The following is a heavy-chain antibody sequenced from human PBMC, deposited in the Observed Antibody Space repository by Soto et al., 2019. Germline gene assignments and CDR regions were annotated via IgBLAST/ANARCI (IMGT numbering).Heavy chain of an antibody. V-gene: IGHV3-21*06. CDR2: FRSSTNYI. Sequence: EVQLVESGGGLVKPGGSLRLSCAASGFTFSSYSMNWVRQAPGKGLEWVSSFRSSTNYIYYVDSVKGRFTSSRDNAKNSLYLKMNRLRAEDTAVYFCARKGYGAYGAMDVWGQGTTVTVSS. D-gene: IGHD4-17*01. CDR3: ARKGYGAYGAMDV. J-gene: IGHJ6*02. CDR1: GFTFSSYS.